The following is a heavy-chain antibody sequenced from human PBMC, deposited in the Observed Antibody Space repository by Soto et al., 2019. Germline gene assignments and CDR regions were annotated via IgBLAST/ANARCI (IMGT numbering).Heavy chain of an antibody. CDR1: GGTFSSYA. D-gene: IGHD1-26*01. V-gene: IGHV1-69*13. CDR2: IIPIFGTA. CDR3: ARDPSVGGMYYFGMDV. Sequence: SVKVSCKASGGTFSSYAMTWVRQTPGQGLEWRGGIIPIFGTANYAQKCQGRVTITADESPSTAYMALGSLRSDDTAVYSCARDPSVGGMYYFGMDVWGQGTTVTVSS. J-gene: IGHJ6*02.